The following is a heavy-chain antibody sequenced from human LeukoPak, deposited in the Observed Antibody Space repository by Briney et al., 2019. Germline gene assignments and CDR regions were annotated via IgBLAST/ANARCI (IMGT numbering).Heavy chain of an antibody. CDR1: GFTFSSCS. CDR2: ISSSSSYI. CDR3: AGYYGSGNSYYYYAMDV. J-gene: IGHJ6*02. V-gene: IGHV3-21*01. D-gene: IGHD3-10*01. Sequence: GGSLRLSCAASGFTFSSCSMNWVRQAPGKGLEWVSSISSSSSYIYYADSVRGRFTVSRDNAKNSLFLHMNSLRAEDTAVYYCAGYYGSGNSYYYYAMDVWGQGTTVTVSS.